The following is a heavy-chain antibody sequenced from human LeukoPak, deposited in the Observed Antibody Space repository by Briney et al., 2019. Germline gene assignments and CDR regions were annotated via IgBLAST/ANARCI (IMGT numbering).Heavy chain of an antibody. Sequence: SETLSLTCTVSGGSISSYYWSWIRQPPGKGLEWIGYIYYSGSTNYNPSLKSRVTISVDTSKNQFSLKLSSVTAADTAVYYCAGSDILTGYNYFDYWGQGTLVTVSS. J-gene: IGHJ4*02. D-gene: IGHD3-9*01. V-gene: IGHV4-59*01. CDR3: AGSDILTGYNYFDY. CDR2: IYYSGST. CDR1: GGSISSYY.